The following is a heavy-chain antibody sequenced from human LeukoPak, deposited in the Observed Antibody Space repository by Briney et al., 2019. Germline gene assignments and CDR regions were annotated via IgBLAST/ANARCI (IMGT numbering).Heavy chain of an antibody. J-gene: IGHJ3*02. CDR1: GFTFSSPA. Sequence: GGSLRLSCAASGFTFSSPAMSWVRQAPGKGLEWVSSITPSGDGTYYAASVKGRFTISRDNSKNTLYLQMNSLRAEDTAVYYCAREEGYCSSTSCPLPGAFDTWGQGTMVTVSS. CDR3: AREEGYCSSTSCPLPGAFDT. V-gene: IGHV3-23*01. D-gene: IGHD2-2*01. CDR2: ITPSGDGT.